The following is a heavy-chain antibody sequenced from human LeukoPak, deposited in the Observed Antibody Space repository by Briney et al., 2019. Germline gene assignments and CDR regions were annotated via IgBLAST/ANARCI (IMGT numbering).Heavy chain of an antibody. J-gene: IGHJ4*02. D-gene: IGHD1-26*01. CDR3: ARVASYSSTSFDS. CDR2: IHSDGSVT. CDR1: GFIFSRYW. V-gene: IGHV3-74*01. Sequence: GGSLRLSCAASGFIFSRYWMHWVRQVPGKGLVWVSRIHSDGSVTTYADFVKGRFTISRDNAKNTLYLQMNSLRAEDTAVYYCARVASYSSTSFDSWGQGTLVTVSS.